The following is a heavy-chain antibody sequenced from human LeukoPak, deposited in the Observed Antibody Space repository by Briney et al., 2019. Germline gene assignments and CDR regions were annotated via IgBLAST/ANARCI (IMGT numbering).Heavy chain of an antibody. Sequence: PGGSLRLSCAVSGFSLDDHAMHWVRQAPGKGLEWVSGISWNGGSVDYADSVKGRFIISRDNAKKSLYLQMNSLRSEDTALYYCAKDTEFGEPYHGMDVWGQGTTVTVSS. CDR3: AKDTEFGEPYHGMDV. CDR2: ISWNGGSV. J-gene: IGHJ6*02. V-gene: IGHV3-9*01. D-gene: IGHD3-10*01. CDR1: GFSLDDHA.